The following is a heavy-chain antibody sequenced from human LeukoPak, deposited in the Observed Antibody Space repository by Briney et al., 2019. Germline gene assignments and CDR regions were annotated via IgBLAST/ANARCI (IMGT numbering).Heavy chain of an antibody. CDR1: GFTFSSYE. D-gene: IGHD2-15*01. CDR3: AKTRGYCSGGTCYCDY. V-gene: IGHV3-23*01. J-gene: IGHJ4*02. Sequence: GGSLRLSCAASGFTFSSYEMNWVRQAQGKGLEWVSAISGSGDNTYYADSVKGRFALSRDNSKNTVYLQMNSLRADDTAVYYCAKTRGYCSGGTCYCDYWGQGTLVTVSS. CDR2: ISGSGDNT.